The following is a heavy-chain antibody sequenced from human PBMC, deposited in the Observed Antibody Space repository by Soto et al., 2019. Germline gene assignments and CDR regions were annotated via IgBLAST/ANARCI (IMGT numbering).Heavy chain of an antibody. D-gene: IGHD5-18*01. CDR3: ARERGYSYGYDAFDI. V-gene: IGHV3-30-3*01. CDR1: GFTFSSYA. Sequence: GGSLRLSCAASGFTFSSYAMHWVRQAPGKGLEWVAVISYDGSNKYYADSVKGRFTISRDNSKNTLYLQMNSLRAEDTAVYYSARERGYSYGYDAFDIWGQGTMVTVSS. CDR2: ISYDGSNK. J-gene: IGHJ3*02.